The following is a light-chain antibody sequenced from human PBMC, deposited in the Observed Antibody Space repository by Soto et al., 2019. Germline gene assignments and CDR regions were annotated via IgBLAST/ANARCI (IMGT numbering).Light chain of an antibody. CDR1: QDISDF. CDR3: QQYDDLPIT. Sequence: EIQMTQSPSSLFASVVDRFTITFQASQDISDFLNWYQQKPGKAPKVLIYDTSKLETGVPSRFSGSGSGTHFSLTISSLQSEDSATYYCQQYDDLPITFGQGTRLEIK. V-gene: IGKV1-33*01. CDR2: DTS. J-gene: IGKJ5*01.